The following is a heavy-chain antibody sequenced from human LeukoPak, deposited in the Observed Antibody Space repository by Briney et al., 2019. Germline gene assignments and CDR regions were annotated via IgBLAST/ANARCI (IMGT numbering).Heavy chain of an antibody. CDR1: GGSISSYY. CDR3: AAQPLAGIFGAATN. J-gene: IGHJ4*02. CDR2: IFNSGST. D-gene: IGHD3-3*01. Sequence: PSETLSLTCTVSGGSISSYYWSWIRQPAGKGLEWIGRIFNSGSTNYNPSLKSRVTISVDKSKNQFSLKLSSVTAADTAVYYCAAQPLAGIFGAATNWGQGTLVTVSS. V-gene: IGHV4-4*07.